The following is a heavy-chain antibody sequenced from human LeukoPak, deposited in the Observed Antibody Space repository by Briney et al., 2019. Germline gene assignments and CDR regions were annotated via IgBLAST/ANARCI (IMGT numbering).Heavy chain of an antibody. CDR2: IYPGDSDT. V-gene: IGHV5-51*01. CDR1: GYSFTSYW. Sequence: GESLKISCKGSGYSFTSYWIGWVRQMPGKGLEWMGIIYPGDSDTRYSPSFQGQVTISADKSISTAYLQWSSLKALDTAMYYCARRGSSWTRDFDYWGQGTLVTVSS. CDR3: ARRGSSWTRDFDY. D-gene: IGHD6-13*01. J-gene: IGHJ4*02.